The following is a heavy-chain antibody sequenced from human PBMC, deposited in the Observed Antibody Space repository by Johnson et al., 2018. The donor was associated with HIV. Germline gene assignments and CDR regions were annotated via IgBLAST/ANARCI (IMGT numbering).Heavy chain of an antibody. Sequence: QEQLVESGGGVVQPGRSLRLSCAASGFTFSSYGMHWVRQAPGKGLEWVAVIWYDGSNKYYADSVKGRFTISRDNSRNTLYVQMNSLRAEDTAVYYCAREVDAFDKWGQGTLVTVSS. CDR1: GFTFSSYG. J-gene: IGHJ3*02. CDR3: AREVDAFDK. CDR2: IWYDGSNK. V-gene: IGHV3-33*01.